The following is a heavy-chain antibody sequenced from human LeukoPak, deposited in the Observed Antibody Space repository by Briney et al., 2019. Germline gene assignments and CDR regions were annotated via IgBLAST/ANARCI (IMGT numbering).Heavy chain of an antibody. J-gene: IGHJ2*01. D-gene: IGHD2-15*01. Sequence: PSETLSLTCAVYGGSFSGYYWSWIRQPPGKGLEWIGEINHSGSTNYNPSLKSRVTISLDTSKNQFSLKLSSVTAADTAVYYCARDQTQGYCSGGSCYEDWYFDLWGRGTLVTVSS. CDR1: GGSFSGYY. CDR2: INHSGST. V-gene: IGHV4-34*01. CDR3: ARDQTQGYCSGGSCYEDWYFDL.